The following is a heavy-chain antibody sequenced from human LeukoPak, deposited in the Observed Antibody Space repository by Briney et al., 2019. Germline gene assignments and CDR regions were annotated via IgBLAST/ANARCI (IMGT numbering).Heavy chain of an antibody. V-gene: IGHV3-20*04. Sequence: PGGSLRLSCAASGFTFDDYGMSWVRHAPGKGLEWVSGINWNGGSTGYADSVKGRFTISRDNAKNSLYLQMNSLRAEDTAVYYCARDLGQYYDTSDNWFDPWGQGTLVTVSS. CDR1: GFTFDDYG. CDR3: ARDLGQYYDTSDNWFDP. CDR2: INWNGGST. J-gene: IGHJ5*02. D-gene: IGHD3-22*01.